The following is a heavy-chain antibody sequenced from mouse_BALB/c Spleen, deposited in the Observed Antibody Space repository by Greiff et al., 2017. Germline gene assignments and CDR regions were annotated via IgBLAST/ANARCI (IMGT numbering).Heavy chain of an antibody. CDR1: GFSLTRYD. D-gene: IGHD2-3*01. V-gene: IGHV2-9-2*01. J-gene: IGHJ2*01. Sequence: QVQLKQSGPGLVAPSQSLSITCPVSGFSLTRYDISWIRQPPGKGLEWLGVIWTGGGTNYNSAFMFRLSISKDNSKSQVFLKMNSLQTDDTAIYYCVRRGDGYPYYFDYWGQGTTLTVSS. CDR2: IWTGGGT. CDR3: VRRGDGYPYYFDY.